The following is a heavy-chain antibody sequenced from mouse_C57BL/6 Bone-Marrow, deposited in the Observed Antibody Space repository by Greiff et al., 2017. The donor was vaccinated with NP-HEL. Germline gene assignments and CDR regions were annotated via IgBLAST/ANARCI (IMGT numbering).Heavy chain of an antibody. CDR1: YTFSRRVH. CDR2: GQGLEWIG. CDR3: SEDSAVYYCACQGEFDYYGSSIYWYFDV. V-gene: IGHV1-87*01. D-gene: IGHD1-1*01. Sequence: QVQLQQSGPELARPWASVKISCQAFYTFSRRVHFAIRDTNYWMQWVKQRPGQGLEWIGAIYPGNGDTSYNQKFKGKATLTADKSSSTAYMQLSSRTSEDSAVYYCACQGEFDYYGSSIYWYFDVWGTGTTVTVSS. J-gene: IGHJ1*03.